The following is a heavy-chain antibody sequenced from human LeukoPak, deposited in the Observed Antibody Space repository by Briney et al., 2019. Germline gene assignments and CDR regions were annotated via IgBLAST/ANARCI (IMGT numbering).Heavy chain of an antibody. CDR3: ARTTEAHSWRTRYYDYYMDV. J-gene: IGHJ6*03. Sequence: SETLSLTCTVSGGSISSYYWSWIRQPPGKGLEWIGYIYYSGSTSYNPSLKSRVTISVDTSKNQFSLKLSSVTAADTAVYYCARTTEAHSWRTRYYDYYMDVWGKGTTVTVSS. CDR1: GGSISSYY. V-gene: IGHV4-59*01. CDR2: IYYSGST. D-gene: IGHD6-13*01.